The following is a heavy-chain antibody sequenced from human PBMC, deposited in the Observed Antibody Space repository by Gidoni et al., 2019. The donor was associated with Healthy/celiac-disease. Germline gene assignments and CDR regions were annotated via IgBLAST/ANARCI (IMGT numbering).Heavy chain of an antibody. V-gene: IGHV3-23*01. J-gene: IGHJ3*02. CDR2: ISGSGGST. CDR1: GFTFSSYA. Sequence: EVQLLESGGGLVQPGGSLRLSCAASGFTFSSYAMSWVRQAPGKGLEWVSAISGSGGSTYYADSVKGRFTISRDNSKNTLYLQMNSLRAEDTAVYYCAKGEWEPKHLAPCAFDIWGQGTMVTVSS. CDR3: AKGEWEPKHLAPCAFDI. D-gene: IGHD1-26*01.